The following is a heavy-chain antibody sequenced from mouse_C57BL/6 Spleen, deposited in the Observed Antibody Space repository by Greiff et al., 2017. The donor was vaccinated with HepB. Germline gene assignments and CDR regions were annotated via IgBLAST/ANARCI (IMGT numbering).Heavy chain of an antibody. CDR3: ARKGGGSSYWYFDV. CDR1: GYTFTSYW. D-gene: IGHD1-1*01. Sequence: QVQLQQPGAELVKPGASVKLSCKASGYTFTSYWMQWVKQRPGQGLEWIGEIDPSDSYTNYNQKFKGKATLTVDTSSSTAYMQLSSLTSEDSAVYYCARKGGGSSYWYFDVWGTGTTVTVSS. V-gene: IGHV1-50*01. CDR2: IDPSDSYT. J-gene: IGHJ1*03.